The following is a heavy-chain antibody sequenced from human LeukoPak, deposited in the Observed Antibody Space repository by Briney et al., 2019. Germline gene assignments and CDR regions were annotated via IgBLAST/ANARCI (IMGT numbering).Heavy chain of an antibody. D-gene: IGHD5-24*01. V-gene: IGHV4-30-2*01. CDR1: GGSISSGGYS. CDR2: IYHSGST. Sequence: SQTLSLTCAVSGGSISSGGYSWSWIRQPPGKGLEWIGYIYHSGSTYYNPSLKSRVTISVDRSKNQFSLKLGSVTAADTAEYYCAGRLDGYNYRWFDPWGQGTLVTVSS. CDR3: AGRLDGYNYRWFDP. J-gene: IGHJ5*02.